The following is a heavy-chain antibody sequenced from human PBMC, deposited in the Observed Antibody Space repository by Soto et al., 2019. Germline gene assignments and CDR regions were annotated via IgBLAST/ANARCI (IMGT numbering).Heavy chain of an antibody. Sequence: GGSLRLSCAASGFTFSNYARSWVRQAPGKGLEWVSTLTRSGTTPYADSVRGRFTISRDNSKNTLYLQMDSLRAEDTAVYSCVREFAPGSPNYDSWGLGTLVTVSS. V-gene: IGHV3-23*01. CDR3: VREFAPGSPNYDS. CDR2: LTRSGTT. CDR1: GFTFSNYA. J-gene: IGHJ4*02. D-gene: IGHD3-10*01.